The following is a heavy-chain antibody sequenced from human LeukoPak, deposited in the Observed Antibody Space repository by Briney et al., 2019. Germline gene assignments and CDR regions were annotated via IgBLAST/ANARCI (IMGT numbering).Heavy chain of an antibody. Sequence: GGSLRLSCAASGFSVSSSYMYWVRQAPGKGLEWVSFFYRGDSTYYAESVRGRFTISRDNSKNTLYLQMNSLRAEDTAVYYCARGALDYGGNLRGLDYWGQGTLVTVSS. CDR2: FYRGDST. CDR3: ARGALDYGGNLRGLDY. D-gene: IGHD4-23*01. CDR1: GFSVSSSY. J-gene: IGHJ4*02. V-gene: IGHV3-53*01.